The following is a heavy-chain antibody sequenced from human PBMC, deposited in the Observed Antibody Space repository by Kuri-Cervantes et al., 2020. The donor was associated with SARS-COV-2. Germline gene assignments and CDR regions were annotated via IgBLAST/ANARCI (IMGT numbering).Heavy chain of an antibody. CDR3: AKDLIAAAGNDYFYMDV. CDR2: IRYDGNYK. J-gene: IGHJ6*03. D-gene: IGHD6-13*01. V-gene: IGHV3-30*02. Sequence: GGSLRLSCAASGFTFSHFGMFWVRQAPGKGLEWVAFIRYDGNYKTYADAVKGRFTISRDNSKNTLYLQTDNLRAEDRAVYYCAKDLIAAAGNDYFYMDVWGTGTTVTVSS. CDR1: GFTFSHFG.